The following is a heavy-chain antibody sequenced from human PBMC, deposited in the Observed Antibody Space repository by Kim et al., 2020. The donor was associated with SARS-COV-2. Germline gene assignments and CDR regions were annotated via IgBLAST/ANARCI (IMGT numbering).Heavy chain of an antibody. D-gene: IGHD1-26*01. Sequence: VKGRFTISRDNSKNTLYLQMNSLRAEDTAVYYCAKVTPPIVGATDYYFDYWGQGTLVTVSS. V-gene: IGHV3-23*01. CDR3: AKVTPPIVGATDYYFDY. J-gene: IGHJ4*02.